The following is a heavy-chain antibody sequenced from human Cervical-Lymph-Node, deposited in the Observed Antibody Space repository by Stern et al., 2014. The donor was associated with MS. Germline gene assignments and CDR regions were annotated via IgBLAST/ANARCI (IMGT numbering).Heavy chain of an antibody. CDR3: ASGGRSSWYFDL. CDR2: IIPITETP. J-gene: IGHJ2*01. Sequence: VQLVESGAEVKKPGSSVKVSCKASGGTFGTYAIGWVRQAPGQVLEWMGGIIPITETPNYEQKFQGRLTINADESTTTAYMELSSLRSEDTAIYYCASGGRSSWYFDLWGRGTLVTVSS. V-gene: IGHV1-69*01. D-gene: IGHD6-6*01. CDR1: GGTFGTYA.